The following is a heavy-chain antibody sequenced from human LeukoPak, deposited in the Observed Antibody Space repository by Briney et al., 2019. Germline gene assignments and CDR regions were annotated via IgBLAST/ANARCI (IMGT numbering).Heavy chain of an antibody. CDR1: GYTFTSYD. J-gene: IGHJ5*02. V-gene: IGHV1-8*01. CDR2: MNPNSGNT. Sequence: ASAKVSCKASGYTFTSYDINWVRQATGQGLEWMGWMNPNSGNTGYAQKFQGRVTMTRNTSISTAYMELSSLRSEDTAVYYCARHYYDFWSGYYMSWFDPWGQGTLVTVSS. CDR3: ARHYYDFWSGYYMSWFDP. D-gene: IGHD3-3*01.